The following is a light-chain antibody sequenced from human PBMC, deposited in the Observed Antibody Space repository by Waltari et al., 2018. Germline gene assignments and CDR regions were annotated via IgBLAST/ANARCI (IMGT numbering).Light chain of an antibody. CDR3: QQHGTLPGT. V-gene: IGKV3-20*01. J-gene: IGKJ1*01. Sequence: EMVLTQPPGTASLSAGEGVTLSCRASQTVGSSSLAWYQQKPGQAPRLVIYRASRRATGIPDRFSGSGSGTDFSLTISRLEHEDFAVYDCQQHGTLPGTFGQGTKVEIK. CDR2: RAS. CDR1: QTVGSSS.